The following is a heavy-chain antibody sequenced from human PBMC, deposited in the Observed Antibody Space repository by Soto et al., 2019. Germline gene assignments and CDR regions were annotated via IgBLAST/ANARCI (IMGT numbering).Heavy chain of an antibody. D-gene: IGHD6-19*01. CDR3: AAVSTQTYSSD. V-gene: IGHV1-58*01. Sequence: GASVKVSCKASGFTFTSSAVQLVRQARGQRLEWIGWIVVGSGNTNYAQKFQERVTITRDMSTSTAYMEPSSLRSEDTAVYYCAAVSTQTYSSDWGQGTLVTVSS. CDR2: IVVGSGNT. CDR1: GFTFTSSA. J-gene: IGHJ4*02.